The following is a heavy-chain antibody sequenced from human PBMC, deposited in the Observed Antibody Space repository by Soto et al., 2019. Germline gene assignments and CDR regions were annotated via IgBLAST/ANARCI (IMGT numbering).Heavy chain of an antibody. CDR2: IKSKLNGETI. CDR3: TPLALKYNRDWYEFSD. D-gene: IGHD6-19*01. J-gene: IGHJ4*02. CDR1: GFTFSNVW. Sequence: EGQLVESGGGLVKPGGSLRLSCAASGFTFSNVWMNWVRQAPGKGLEWVGRIKSKLNGETIDYAAPVKGRFTISRDDSKNMLYLQMNSLKTEDTGVYYFTPLALKYNRDWYEFSDWGQGTLVTVSS. V-gene: IGHV3-15*07.